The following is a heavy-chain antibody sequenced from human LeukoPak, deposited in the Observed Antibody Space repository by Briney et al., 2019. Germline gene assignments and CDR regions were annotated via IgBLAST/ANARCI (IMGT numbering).Heavy chain of an antibody. J-gene: IGHJ4*02. V-gene: IGHV1-18*01. D-gene: IGHD6-25*01. CDR2: ISAQHGQT. Sequence: ASVKVSCKASGYTFTSYAMNWVRQAPGQGLEWMGWISAQHGQTEYAPNSQDRVTMTTDTYTNTAYMELRSLRSDDTAVYYCAKALWAIAGAKPGTFDYWGQGTLVTVSS. CDR1: GYTFTSYA. CDR3: AKALWAIAGAKPGTFDY.